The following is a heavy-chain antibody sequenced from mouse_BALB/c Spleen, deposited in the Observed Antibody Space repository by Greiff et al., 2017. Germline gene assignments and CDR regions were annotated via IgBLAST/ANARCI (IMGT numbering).Heavy chain of an antibody. D-gene: IGHD2-4*01. V-gene: IGHV1-87*01. Sequence: QVQLQQSGAELARPGASVKLSCKASGYTFTSYWMQWVKQRPGQGLEWIGAIYPGDGDTRYTQKFKGKATLTADKSSSTAYMQLSSLASEDSAVYYCARRGDDYDGRFAYWGQGTTLTVSS. J-gene: IGHJ2*01. CDR2: IYPGDGDT. CDR1: GYTFTSYW. CDR3: ARRGDDYDGRFAY.